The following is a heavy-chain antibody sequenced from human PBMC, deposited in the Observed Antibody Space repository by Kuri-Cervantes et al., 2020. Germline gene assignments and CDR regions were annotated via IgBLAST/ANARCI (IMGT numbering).Heavy chain of an antibody. CDR2: IVVGSGNT. J-gene: IGHJ3*01. Sequence: SVKVSCKASGFTFTSSAVQWVRQARGQRLEWIGWIVVGSGNTNYAQKFQGRVTMTTDRSTGTFYLELRSLTSDDTAMFYCARDLGRRPDTFDLWGQGTMVTVSS. CDR1: GFTFTSSA. V-gene: IGHV1-58*01. CDR3: ARDLGRRPDTFDL.